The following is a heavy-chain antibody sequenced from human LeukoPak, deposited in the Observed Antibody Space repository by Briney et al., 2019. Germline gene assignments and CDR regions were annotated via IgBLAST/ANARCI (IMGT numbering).Heavy chain of an antibody. J-gene: IGHJ3*02. V-gene: IGHV4-59*13. CDR3: ARHHYDSTHDAFDI. D-gene: IGHD3-22*01. CDR2: IYYTGNA. CDR1: SASMSNYY. Sequence: SETLSLTCTVSSASMSNYYWSWIRQPPGKGLEWFACIYYTGNANYNPSLKSRVTISVDTSKNQLSLKLNSVTAADTAVYYCARHHYDSTHDAFDIWGQGTMVTVSS.